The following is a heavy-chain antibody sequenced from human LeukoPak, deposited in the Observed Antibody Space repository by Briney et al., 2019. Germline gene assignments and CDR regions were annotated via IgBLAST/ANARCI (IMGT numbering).Heavy chain of an antibody. Sequence: SETLSLTCTVSGYSISSGYYWGWIRQPPGKGLEWIGSIYHSGSTYYNPSLKSRVTISLDTSKNQFSLKLSSVTAADTAVYYCARAGMGSSWYGNWFDPWGQGTLVTVSS. CDR1: GYSISSGYY. CDR3: ARAGMGSSWYGNWFDP. V-gene: IGHV4-38-2*02. CDR2: IYHSGST. D-gene: IGHD6-13*01. J-gene: IGHJ5*02.